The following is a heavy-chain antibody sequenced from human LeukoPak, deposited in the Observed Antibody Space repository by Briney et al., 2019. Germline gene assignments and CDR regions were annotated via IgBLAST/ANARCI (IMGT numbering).Heavy chain of an antibody. CDR1: GGSISSHY. V-gene: IGHV4-59*11. Sequence: SETLSLTCVVSGGSISSHYWNWIRQPPGKGLEWIGYIYYSGNTNYNPSLKSRVTISVDRSKNQFSLKLSSVTAADTAVYYCARGGGDFWSGYYMDYYMDVWGKGTTVIVSS. CDR2: IYYSGNT. D-gene: IGHD3-3*01. J-gene: IGHJ6*03. CDR3: ARGGGDFWSGYYMDYYMDV.